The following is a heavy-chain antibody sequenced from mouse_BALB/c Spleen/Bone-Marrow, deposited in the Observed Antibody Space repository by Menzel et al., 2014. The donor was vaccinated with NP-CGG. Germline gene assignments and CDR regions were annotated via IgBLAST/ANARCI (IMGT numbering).Heavy chain of an antibody. CDR1: GFTFSSFG. Sequence: VQLKESGGGLVQPGGSRKLSCAASGFTFSSFGMHWVRQAPERGLEWVAYISSGSSTIFYADTVKGRFTISRDNPKNPLFLQMTSLRSEDTAMYYCTRGGNWEDFDYWGQGTTLTVSS. J-gene: IGHJ2*01. CDR3: TRGGNWEDFDY. D-gene: IGHD4-1*01. V-gene: IGHV5-17*02. CDR2: ISSGSSTI.